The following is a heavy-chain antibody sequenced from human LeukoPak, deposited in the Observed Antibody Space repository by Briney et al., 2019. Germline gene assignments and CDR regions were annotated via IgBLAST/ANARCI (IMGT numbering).Heavy chain of an antibody. CDR3: ARDARQLVRHYYYYYHMDV. D-gene: IGHD6-6*01. V-gene: IGHV4-59*11. J-gene: IGHJ6*03. CDR2: ISYIGTT. Sequence: SSETLSLTCAVSGDSFSSHYWTWRRHPPGGGREGIGYISYIGTTNYNPSLKSAVTISIDTSKNQFSLNLRSVTAADAAVYYCARDARQLVRHYYYYYHMDVWGKGTTVTVSS. CDR1: GDSFSSHY.